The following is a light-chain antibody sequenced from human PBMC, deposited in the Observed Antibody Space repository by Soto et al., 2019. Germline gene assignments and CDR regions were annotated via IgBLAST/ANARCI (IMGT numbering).Light chain of an antibody. CDR2: RAS. CDR1: QSISTY. J-gene: IGKJ1*01. CDR3: EHSYSSPPWT. V-gene: IGKV1-39*01. Sequence: DIQMTQSPSSLSASVGDRVTISCRASQSISTYLNCYQQKPGTAPKLLIYRASSVKSGVPPRFSGSGSGRDFTLTISSLRPEDIATYFCEHSYSSPPWTFGQGTKVDIK.